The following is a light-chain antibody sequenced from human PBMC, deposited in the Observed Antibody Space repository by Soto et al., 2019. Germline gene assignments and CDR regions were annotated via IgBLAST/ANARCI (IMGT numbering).Light chain of an antibody. J-gene: IGLJ1*01. CDR3: SSYTTSNTHV. CDR1: SGDIGFYNY. Sequence: QSALTQPASVSGSPGQSITISCTGTSGDIGFYNYVSWYQQHPGKAPKLMMYTVSNRPSGVSDRFSGSKSGNTASLSISGLQAEDEADYYCSSYTTSNTHVFGTGTKLTVL. V-gene: IGLV2-14*01. CDR2: TVS.